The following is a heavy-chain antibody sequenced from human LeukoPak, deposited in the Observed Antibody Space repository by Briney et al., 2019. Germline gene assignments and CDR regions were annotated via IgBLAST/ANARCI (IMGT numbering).Heavy chain of an antibody. CDR3: AKSRFVVVVAAPFDY. D-gene: IGHD2-15*01. Sequence: GGSLRLSCAASGFTFSSYSMNWVRQAPGKGLEWVSSISSSSSYIYYADSVKGRFTISRDNAKNSLYLQMNSLRAEDTAVYYCAKSRFVVVVAAPFDYWGQGTLVTVSS. J-gene: IGHJ4*02. CDR1: GFTFSSYS. V-gene: IGHV3-21*01. CDR2: ISSSSSYI.